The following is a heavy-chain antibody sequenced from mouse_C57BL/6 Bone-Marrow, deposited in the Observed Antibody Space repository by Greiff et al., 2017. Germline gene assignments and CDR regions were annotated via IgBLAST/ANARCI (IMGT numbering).Heavy chain of an antibody. Sequence: VKLQQPGAELVKPGASVKLSCKASGYTFTSYWMHLVKQRPGQGLEWIGMIHPNSGSTNYNEKFKSKATLTVDKSSSTSYMQLSSLTSADSAVYYCARGDYDGWGQGTSVTVSS. CDR2: IHPNSGST. CDR1: GYTFTSYW. J-gene: IGHJ4*01. V-gene: IGHV1-64*01. D-gene: IGHD2-4*01. CDR3: ARGDYDG.